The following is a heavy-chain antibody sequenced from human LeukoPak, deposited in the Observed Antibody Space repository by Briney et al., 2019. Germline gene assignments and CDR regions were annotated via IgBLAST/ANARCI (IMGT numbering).Heavy chain of an antibody. J-gene: IGHJ3*02. V-gene: IGHV1-2*06. Sequence: ASVKFSFKSSGYTFTGNYIHWVRQAPVQGLDWMGRTNRNSSDTNHAHNFQGRVTMTRDRSISTAYMELSRLTSDDTAVYSCARGLGYCSGGPCAPGALDIWGQGTMVTVSS. CDR1: GYTFTGNY. D-gene: IGHD2-15*01. CDR2: TNRNSSDT. CDR3: ARGLGYCSGGPCAPGALDI.